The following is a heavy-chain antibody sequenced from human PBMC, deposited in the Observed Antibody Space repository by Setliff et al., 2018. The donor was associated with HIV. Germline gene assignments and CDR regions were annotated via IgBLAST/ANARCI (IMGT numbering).Heavy chain of an antibody. Sequence: RLSCAASGFTFSSYRMNWVRQAPGKGLEWVSYISSSSSTIYYADSVKGRFTISRDNAKNSLYLQMNSLRAEDTAVYYCARAKGITGPYYYYYMDVWGKGTTVTVSS. CDR3: ARAKGITGPYYYYYMDV. D-gene: IGHD1-20*01. CDR1: GFTFSSYR. CDR2: ISSSSSTI. V-gene: IGHV3-48*04. J-gene: IGHJ6*03.